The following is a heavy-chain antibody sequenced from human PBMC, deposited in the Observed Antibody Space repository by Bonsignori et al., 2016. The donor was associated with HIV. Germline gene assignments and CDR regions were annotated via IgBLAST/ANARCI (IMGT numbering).Heavy chain of an antibody. D-gene: IGHD1-26*01. CDR3: ARVGPPLRYHSGSYLRRAAFDI. CDR2: INHSGST. CDR1: GGSFSGYY. J-gene: IGHJ3*02. Sequence: SETLSLTCAVYGGSFSGYYWSWIRQPPGKGLEWIGEINHSGSTNYNPSLKSRVTISVDTSKNQFSLKLSSVTAADTAVYYCARVGPPLRYHSGSYLRRAAFDIWGQGTMVTVSS. V-gene: IGHV4-34*01.